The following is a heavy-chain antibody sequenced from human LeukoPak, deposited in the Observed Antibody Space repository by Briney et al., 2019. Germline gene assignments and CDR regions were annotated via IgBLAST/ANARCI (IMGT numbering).Heavy chain of an antibody. CDR1: GGSISSSSYY. Sequence: SETLSLTCTVSGGSISSSSYYWGWIHQPPGKGLEGIGSIYYSGRTYYNPSRNNRVTISVDTSKNQFSLKLSSVTAADTAVYYCARHHPNPHAFDIWGQGTMVTVSS. V-gene: IGHV4-39*01. J-gene: IGHJ3*02. CDR3: ARHHPNPHAFDI. CDR2: IYYSGRT. D-gene: IGHD1-14*01.